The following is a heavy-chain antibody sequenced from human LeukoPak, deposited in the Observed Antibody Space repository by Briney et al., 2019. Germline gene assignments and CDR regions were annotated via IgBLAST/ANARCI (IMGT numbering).Heavy chain of an antibody. V-gene: IGHV1-18*01. Sequence: ASVKVSCKASGYTFTSYGISWVRQAPGQGLEWMGWISAYNGNTNYAQKLQGRVTMTTDTSTSTAYMELRSLRSDDTAVYYCASEAYSGSYSYYGMDVWGQGTTVTVSS. J-gene: IGHJ6*02. D-gene: IGHD1-26*01. CDR2: ISAYNGNT. CDR1: GYTFTSYG. CDR3: ASEAYSGSYSYYGMDV.